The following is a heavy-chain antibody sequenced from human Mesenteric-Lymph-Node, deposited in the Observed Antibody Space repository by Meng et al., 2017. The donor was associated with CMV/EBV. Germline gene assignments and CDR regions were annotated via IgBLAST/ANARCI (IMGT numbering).Heavy chain of an antibody. J-gene: IGHJ1*01. Sequence: AGYGGYFSGYYWSWIRQPPGKGLEWIGEIDHGGSSNYNPSLKSRVTISVDTSKNQFSLKLTSVTAADTAVYYCARRFIYSGSPVGHWGQGTLVTVSS. CDR1: GGYFSGYY. D-gene: IGHD1-26*01. CDR3: ARRFIYSGSPVGH. V-gene: IGHV4-34*01. CDR2: IDHGGSS.